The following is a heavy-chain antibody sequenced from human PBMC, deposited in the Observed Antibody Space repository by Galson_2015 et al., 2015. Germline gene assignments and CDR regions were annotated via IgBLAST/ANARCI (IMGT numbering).Heavy chain of an antibody. CDR3: ERAVSRAAAGPDAFDI. Sequence: LSLTCAVSGGSISSSNWWSWVRQPPGKGLEWIGEIYHSGSTNYNQSLKSRVTLSVDKSKNQFYLKLSSVTTADTAVYYCERAVSRAAAGPDAFDISGEGTMVTVSS. CDR2: IYHSGST. V-gene: IGHV4-4*02. D-gene: IGHD6-13*01. J-gene: IGHJ3*02. CDR1: GGSISSSNW.